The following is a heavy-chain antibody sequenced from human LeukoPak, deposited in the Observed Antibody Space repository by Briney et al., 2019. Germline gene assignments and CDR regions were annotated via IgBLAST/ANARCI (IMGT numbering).Heavy chain of an antibody. V-gene: IGHV1-2*02. CDR2: INPNSGGT. Sequence: GASVKVSCKASGYTFTGYYMHWVRQAPGQGLEWMGWINPNSGGTNYAQKFQGRVTMARDTSISTAYMELSRLRSDDTAVYYCARDLIGTDAFDIWGQGTMVTVSS. J-gene: IGHJ3*02. CDR3: ARDLIGTDAFDI. CDR1: GYTFTGYY. D-gene: IGHD3-16*01.